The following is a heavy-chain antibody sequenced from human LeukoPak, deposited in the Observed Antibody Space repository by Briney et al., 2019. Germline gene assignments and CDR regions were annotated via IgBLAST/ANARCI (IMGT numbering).Heavy chain of an antibody. CDR3: ARGRVTSDY. V-gene: IGHV1-2*02. CDR1: GHTFTGYY. Sequence: ASVKVSYTATGHTFTGYYMDWLRQAPGQGLEWMRWINPNSGGTNYAQKFQGRVTMTGDTSISTAYMELSRLRSDDTAVYYCARGRVTSDYWGQGTLVTVSS. D-gene: IGHD2-2*01. J-gene: IGHJ4*02. CDR2: INPNSGGT.